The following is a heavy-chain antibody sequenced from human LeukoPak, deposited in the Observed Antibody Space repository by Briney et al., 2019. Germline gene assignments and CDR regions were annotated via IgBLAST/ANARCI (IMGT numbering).Heavy chain of an antibody. CDR1: GFTFSSYA. V-gene: IGHV3-23*01. J-gene: IGHJ4*02. Sequence: PGGSLRLSCAASGFTFSSYAMNWVRQAPGKGLEWVSAISGSGGSTYYADSVKGRFTISRDNSKNTLYLQMNSLRAEDTAVYYCAKGIVATIWGGYFDYWGQGTPVTVSS. CDR3: AKGIVATIWGGYFDY. CDR2: ISGSGGST. D-gene: IGHD5-12*01.